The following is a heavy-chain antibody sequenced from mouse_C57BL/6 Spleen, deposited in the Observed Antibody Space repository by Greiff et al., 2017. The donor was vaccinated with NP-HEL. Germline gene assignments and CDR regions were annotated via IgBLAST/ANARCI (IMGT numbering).Heavy chain of an antibody. V-gene: IGHV5-4*01. CDR3: AREGTYFFFDY. J-gene: IGHJ2*01. D-gene: IGHD1-1*01. CDR1: GFTFSSYA. CDR2: ISDGGSYT. Sequence: EVQRVESGGGLVKPGGSLKLSCAASGFTFSSYAMSWVRQTPEKRLEWVATISDGGSYTYYPDNVKGRFTISRDNAKNNLYLQMSQLKSEDTAMYYCAREGTYFFFDYWGQGTTLTVSS.